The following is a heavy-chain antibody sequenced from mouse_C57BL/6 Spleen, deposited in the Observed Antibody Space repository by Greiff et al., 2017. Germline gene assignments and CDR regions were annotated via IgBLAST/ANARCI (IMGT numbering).Heavy chain of an antibody. D-gene: IGHD1-1*01. J-gene: IGHJ3*01. CDR1: GYTFTGYW. CDR3: ARGIEDDYGSSKGFFAY. V-gene: IGHV1-9*01. CDR2: ILPGSGST. Sequence: QVQLQQSGAELMKPGASVKLSCKATGYTFTGYWIEWVKQRPGHGLEWIGEILPGSGSTNYNEKFKGKATFTADTSSNTAYMQLSSLTTEDSAIYYCARGIEDDYGSSKGFFAYWGQGTLVTVSA.